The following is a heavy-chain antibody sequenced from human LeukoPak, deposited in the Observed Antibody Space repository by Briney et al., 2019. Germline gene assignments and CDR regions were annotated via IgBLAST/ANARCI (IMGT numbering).Heavy chain of an antibody. J-gene: IGHJ4*02. V-gene: IGHV1-69*05. CDR2: INPIFGTA. D-gene: IGHD3-22*01. Sequence: ASVKVSCKXSGGTFSSYAISWVRQAPGQGLEGMGRINPIFGTANYSQKFQGRVTITTDESTSTAYMELSSLRSEDTAVYYCAREGGYYDSSGYYLRWGQGTLVTVSS. CDR1: GGTFSSYA. CDR3: AREGGYYDSSGYYLR.